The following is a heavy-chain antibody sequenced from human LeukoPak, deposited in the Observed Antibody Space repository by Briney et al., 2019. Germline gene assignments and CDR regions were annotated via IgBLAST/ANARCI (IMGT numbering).Heavy chain of an antibody. CDR3: ARLAHDYGDYAVDY. Sequence: SETLSLTCTVSGGSISSYYWSWIRQPPGKGLEWIGYIYYSGSTNYNPSLKRRVTISVDTSKNQFSLKLSSVTAADTAVYYCARLAHDYGDYAVDYWGQGTLVTVSS. V-gene: IGHV4-59*08. J-gene: IGHJ4*02. CDR2: IYYSGST. D-gene: IGHD4-17*01. CDR1: GGSISSYY.